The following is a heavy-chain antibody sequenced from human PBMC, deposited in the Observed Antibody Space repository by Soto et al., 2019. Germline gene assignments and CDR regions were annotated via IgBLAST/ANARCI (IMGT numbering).Heavy chain of an antibody. V-gene: IGHV4-59*01. CDR1: GGSISSYY. D-gene: IGHD4-17*01. CDR2: IYYNGNT. CDR3: ANYPTTVTSDY. J-gene: IGHJ4*02. Sequence: SETLSLTCTVSGGSISSYYWSWIRQPPGKGLEWIGYIYYNGNTNYNPSLKSRVTISLDMSKNQFSLKLSSVTAADTAVYYCANYPTTVTSDYWGQGTLVTVSS.